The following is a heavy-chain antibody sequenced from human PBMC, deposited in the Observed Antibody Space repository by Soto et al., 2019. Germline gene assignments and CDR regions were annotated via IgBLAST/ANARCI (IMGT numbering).Heavy chain of an antibody. Sequence: SETLSLTCSVSGGSINSYWWSWIRQPAGKGLEWIGRVYSSGTTDYNPSLNSRATLSVETSKNQFSLKLSSVTAADTAVYYCARVGYYYDSSAVNWFDPWGQGTLVTVSS. CDR1: GGSINSYW. CDR2: VYSSGTT. V-gene: IGHV4-4*07. J-gene: IGHJ5*02. D-gene: IGHD3-22*01. CDR3: ARVGYYYDSSAVNWFDP.